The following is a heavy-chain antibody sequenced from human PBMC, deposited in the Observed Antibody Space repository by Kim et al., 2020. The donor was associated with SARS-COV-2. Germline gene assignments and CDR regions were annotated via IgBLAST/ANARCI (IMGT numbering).Heavy chain of an antibody. V-gene: IGHV3-21*01. CDR1: GFTFSSYS. D-gene: IGHD6-19*01. CDR3: LVLGFRGAVASY. CDR2: ISSSSSYI. Sequence: GGSLRLSCAASGFTFSSYSMNWVRQAPGKGLEWVSSISSSSSYIYYADSVKGRFTISRDNAKNSLYLQMNSLRAEDTAVYYCLVLGFRGAVASYWGQGTLVTVSS. J-gene: IGHJ4*02.